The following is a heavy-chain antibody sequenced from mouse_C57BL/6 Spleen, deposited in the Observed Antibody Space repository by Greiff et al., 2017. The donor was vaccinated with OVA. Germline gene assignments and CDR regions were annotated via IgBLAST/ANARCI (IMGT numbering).Heavy chain of an antibody. CDR1: GYNFTSYW. CDR2: IEPNSGGT. D-gene: IGHD2-4*01. V-gene: IGHV1-72*01. Sequence: VQLQQPGAELVKPGASVKLSCKASGYNFTSYWMNWGKKRPGRGLEWSGRIEPNSGGTKDKEKVKSKGKRNGDKTSSTAYMQLSSLTPEGSAVSYCARWGYDYDDAMDYWGQGTSVTVSS. CDR3: ARWGYDYDDAMDY. J-gene: IGHJ4*01.